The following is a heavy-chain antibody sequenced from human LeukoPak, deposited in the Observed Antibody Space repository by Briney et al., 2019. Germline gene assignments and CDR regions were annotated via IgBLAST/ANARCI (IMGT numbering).Heavy chain of an antibody. CDR3: ARSYSSGYYCVGY. D-gene: IGHD3-22*01. J-gene: IGHJ4*02. V-gene: IGHV3-74*01. Sequence: GGSLRLSCAASGYTFSSYWMHWVRQAPGKGLVWVSRINSDGSSTDYADSVKGRFTISRDNAKNTLYLQMNSLRAEDTAVYYCARSYSSGYYCVGYWGQGTLVTVSS. CDR1: GYTFSSYW. CDR2: INSDGSST.